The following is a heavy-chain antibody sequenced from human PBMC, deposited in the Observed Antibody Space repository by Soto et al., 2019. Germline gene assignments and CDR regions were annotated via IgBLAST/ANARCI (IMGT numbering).Heavy chain of an antibody. CDR2: TYYRSKWYN. V-gene: IGHV6-1*01. CDR1: GDSVSSKSAA. J-gene: IGHJ3*01. CDR3: ATLPNTFRLKIRYEDAFDY. D-gene: IGHD3-16*02. Sequence: SQTLSLTCAISGDSVSSKSAAWNWIRQSPSRGLEWLGRTYYRSKWYNDYAVSVKSRITINPDTSKNQFSLQLNSVTPEDTAVYSCATLPNTFRLKIRYEDAFDYWGEGTMVT.